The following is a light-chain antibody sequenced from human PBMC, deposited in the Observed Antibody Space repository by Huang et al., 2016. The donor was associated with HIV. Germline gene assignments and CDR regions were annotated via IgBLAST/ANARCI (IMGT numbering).Light chain of an antibody. V-gene: IGKV3-11*01. Sequence: EIVLPPSPATLSLSPGERATLSSRARQSVNTFLAWYKQKPGQAPRLLIYEAANRATGIPARFSGSGSGTDFTLTISSLEPEDFAVYYCQQRSNRPLTFGGGTKVEIK. CDR1: QSVNTF. CDR3: QQRSNRPLT. CDR2: EAA. J-gene: IGKJ4*01.